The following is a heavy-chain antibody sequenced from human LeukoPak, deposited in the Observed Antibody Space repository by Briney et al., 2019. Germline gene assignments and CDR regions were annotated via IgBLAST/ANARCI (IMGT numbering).Heavy chain of an antibody. J-gene: IGHJ6*03. CDR2: IYSGGTT. V-gene: IGHV3-53*01. CDR3: ARDGYGNNYMDV. Sequence: AGSLRLSCTASGFTVSSNFMSWVRQAPGKGLEWVSVIYSGGTTYYAVYVKGRFTISRDNSKNTLYLQINSLRAEDTAVYYCARDGYGNNYMDVWGKGTTVTVSS. D-gene: IGHD1/OR15-1a*01. CDR1: GFTVSSNF.